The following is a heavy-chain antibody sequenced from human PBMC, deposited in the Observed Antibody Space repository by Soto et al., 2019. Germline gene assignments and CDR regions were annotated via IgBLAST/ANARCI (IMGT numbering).Heavy chain of an antibody. V-gene: IGHV3-74*01. CDR3: ATVFDL. CDR2: IDTDGGGS. CDR1: GFTLGSHR. J-gene: IGHJ5*02. Sequence: DVQLVESGGGLVQPGGSLRVSCAASGFTLGSHRMHWVRQAPGKGLEWVSRIDTDGGGSSYADSVKGRFTISTDNAKNTVYLQMNGLRVEDTAVYYCATVFDLWGQGTLVTVSS.